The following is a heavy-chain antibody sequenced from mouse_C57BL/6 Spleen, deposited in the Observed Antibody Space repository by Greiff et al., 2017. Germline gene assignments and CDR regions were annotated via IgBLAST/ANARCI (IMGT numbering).Heavy chain of an antibody. D-gene: IGHD2-1*01. Sequence: VQLQQSGAELARPGASVKLSCKASGYTFTSYGISWVKQRIGQGLEWIGEIYPRSGNTYYNEKFKGKATLAADKSSSTAYMELRSLTSEDFAVDVCARIYYGNYSAMDYWGQGTSVTVSS. V-gene: IGHV1-81*01. CDR1: GYTFTSYG. CDR2: IYPRSGNT. J-gene: IGHJ4*01. CDR3: ARIYYGNYSAMDY.